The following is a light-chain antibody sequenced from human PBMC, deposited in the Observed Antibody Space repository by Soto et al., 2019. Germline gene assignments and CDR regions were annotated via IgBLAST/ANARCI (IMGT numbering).Light chain of an antibody. V-gene: IGKV2-30*02. J-gene: IGKJ1*01. CDR2: KVS. Sequence: DVVMTQSPLSLPVTLGQPASISCRSNQSLVHSDGIAYFSWFQQRPGRSPRRLIYKVSNRDSGVPSRFSGSGSGTEFILTINNLQPEDFASYFCLQVYSFPRTFGLGTKVDTK. CDR3: LQVYSFPRT. CDR1: QSLVHSDGIAY.